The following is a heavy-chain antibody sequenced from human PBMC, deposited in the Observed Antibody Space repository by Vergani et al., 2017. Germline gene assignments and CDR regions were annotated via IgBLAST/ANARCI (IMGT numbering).Heavy chain of an antibody. V-gene: IGHV3-7*01. Sequence: VQLQQWGAGLLKPSETLSLTCAVYGGSFSGYFWNWIRQPPGKGLEWVAHISPDGSATSYVDSVKGRFTISRDNTKNSLSLQMSGLRVEDTAVYYCVRLPRGPWNFDLWGRGTLITVSS. J-gene: IGHJ2*01. CDR3: VRLPRGPWNFDL. CDR1: GGSFSGYF. CDR2: ISPDGSAT.